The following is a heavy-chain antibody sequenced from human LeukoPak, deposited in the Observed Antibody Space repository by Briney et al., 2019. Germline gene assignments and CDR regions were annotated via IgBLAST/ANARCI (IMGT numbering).Heavy chain of an antibody. CDR3: ARDFSVGHYDFWSGSSYYYYGMDV. V-gene: IGHV3-33*01. CDR1: GFTFSSYG. CDR2: IWYDGSNK. J-gene: IGHJ6*02. Sequence: GGSLRLSCAASGFTFSSYGMHWVRQAPGKGLEWVAVIWYDGSNKYYADSVKGRFTISRDNSKNTLYLQMNSLRAEDTAVYYCARDFSVGHYDFWSGSSYYYYGMDVWGQGTTVTVSS. D-gene: IGHD3-3*01.